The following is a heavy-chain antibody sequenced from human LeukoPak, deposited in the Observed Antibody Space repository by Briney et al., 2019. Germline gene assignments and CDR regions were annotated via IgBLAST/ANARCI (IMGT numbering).Heavy chain of an antibody. Sequence: PGGSLRLSCAASGFTFSSYWMSWVRQAPGKGLEWVANIKQDGSETYYVDSVKGRFTMSRDNAKNSLYLQMNSLRAEDTALYYCAKDSSSGYYFPDYWGQGTLVTVSS. J-gene: IGHJ4*02. CDR3: AKDSSSGYYFPDY. D-gene: IGHD3-22*01. V-gene: IGHV3-7*03. CDR1: GFTFSSYW. CDR2: IKQDGSET.